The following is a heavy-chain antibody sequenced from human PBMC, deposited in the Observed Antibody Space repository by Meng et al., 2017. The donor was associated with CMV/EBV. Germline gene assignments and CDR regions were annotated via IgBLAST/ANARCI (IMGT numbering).Heavy chain of an antibody. CDR1: GYTFTGYY. CDR2: INPNSGGT. V-gene: IGHV1-2*02. J-gene: IGHJ5*02. CDR3: ARQHNSSSWIINWFDP. Sequence: VTLGQAGAEVKKPGASVKVSRKASGYTFTGYYMHWVRQAPGQGLEWMGWINPNSGGTNYAQKFQGRVTMTRDTSISTAYMELSRLRSDDTAVYYCARQHNSSSWIINWFDPWGQGTLVTVPS. D-gene: IGHD6-13*01.